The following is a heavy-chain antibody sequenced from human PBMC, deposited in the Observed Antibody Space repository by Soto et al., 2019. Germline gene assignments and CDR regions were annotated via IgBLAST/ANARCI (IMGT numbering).Heavy chain of an antibody. J-gene: IGHJ4*02. CDR3: ARGTMVAATGYYFDY. V-gene: IGHV4-59*01. Sequence: SETLSLTCTVSGGSISSYYWSWIRQPPGKGLEWIGYIYYSGSTNYNPSLKSRVTISVDTSKNQFSLKLSSVTAADTAVYYCARGTMVAATGYYFDYWGQGTLVTVSS. CDR2: IYYSGST. CDR1: GGSISSYY. D-gene: IGHD2-15*01.